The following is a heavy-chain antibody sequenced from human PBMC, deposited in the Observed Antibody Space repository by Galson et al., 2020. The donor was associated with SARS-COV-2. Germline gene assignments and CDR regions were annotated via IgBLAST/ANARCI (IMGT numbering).Heavy chain of an antibody. J-gene: IGHJ4*02. CDR2: IYYSGST. CDR3: ARTNHYSGSSGYYYPFDN. Sequence: SETLSLTCNVSGGSISTFYWSWIRQPPGKGLEWIGYIYYSGSTYYNPSLKSRVSISVDVSKNQFSLKLSSVTAADTAVYYCARTNHYSGSSGYYYPFDNWGQGTLVTVSS. V-gene: IGHV4-59*08. CDR1: GGSISTFY. D-gene: IGHD3-22*01.